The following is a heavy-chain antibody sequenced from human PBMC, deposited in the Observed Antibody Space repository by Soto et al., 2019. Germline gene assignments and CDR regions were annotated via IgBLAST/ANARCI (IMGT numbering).Heavy chain of an antibody. Sequence: EVQLLESGGGLVQPGGFLRLSCAASGFPFSSSAMTWVRQAPGKGLEWVSVISVSGDSTYYADSLKGRFTISRDNSKNTLYLQMNSLRAEDSAVYYCAKGRGGFDPWGQGTLVTVSS. J-gene: IGHJ5*02. V-gene: IGHV3-23*01. CDR1: GFPFSSSA. D-gene: IGHD3-10*01. CDR2: ISVSGDST. CDR3: AKGRGGFDP.